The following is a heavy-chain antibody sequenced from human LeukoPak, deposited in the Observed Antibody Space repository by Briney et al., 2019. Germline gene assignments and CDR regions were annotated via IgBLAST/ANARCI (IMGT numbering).Heavy chain of an antibody. J-gene: IGHJ4*02. CDR3: ARLYDSRDYLAFDY. CDR2: IKQDGSVK. V-gene: IGHV3-7*01. D-gene: IGHD3-22*01. CDR1: GFTFSSYA. Sequence: GGSLRLSCAASGFTFSSYAMSWVRQAPGKALEWVANIKQDGSVKFYEDSVKGRFTLSRDNARNSLYLQMDSLRAEDTAVYYCARLYDSRDYLAFDYWGQGILVTVSS.